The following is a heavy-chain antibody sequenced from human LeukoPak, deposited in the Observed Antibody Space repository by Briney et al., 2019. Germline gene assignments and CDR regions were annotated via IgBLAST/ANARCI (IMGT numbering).Heavy chain of an antibody. CDR1: GYTFINYS. CDR3: ARTVGATGAFDI. V-gene: IGHV1-18*01. D-gene: IGHD1-26*01. J-gene: IGHJ3*02. CDR2: ISAYTGST. Sequence: ASVTVSCTASGYTFINYSLTWVRQAPGQGFEWMGWISAYTGSTNYAQNLQGRVTMPTDPSTSTAYMELRSLRSDDTAVDYCARTVGATGAFDIWGQGTMVIVSS.